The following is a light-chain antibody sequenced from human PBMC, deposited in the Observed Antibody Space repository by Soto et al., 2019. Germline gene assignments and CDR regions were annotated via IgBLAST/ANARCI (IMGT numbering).Light chain of an antibody. CDR3: HQYGISP. J-gene: IGKJ4*01. V-gene: IGKV3-20*01. CDR2: GAS. CDR1: QSVSSSN. Sequence: EIVLTQSPGTLSFSPWARSTLSCRASQSVSSSNLAWYQQKPGQAPRLLIYGASSRATGIPERFSGSGSGTDFTLTISRMEPEDFAVYYCHQYGISPFGGGTKVDIK.